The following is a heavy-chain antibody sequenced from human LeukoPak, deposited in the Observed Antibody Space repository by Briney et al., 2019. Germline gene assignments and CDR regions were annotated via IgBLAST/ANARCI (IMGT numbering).Heavy chain of an antibody. Sequence: SETLSLTCTVSGGSISSGDYYWSWIRQPPGKGLEWIGYIYYSGSTNYNPSLKSRVTISVDTSKNQFTLKLSSVTAADTAVYYCARVGATRERYYYYGMDVWGQGTTVTVSS. V-gene: IGHV4-61*08. J-gene: IGHJ6*02. CDR1: GGSISSGDYY. D-gene: IGHD1-26*01. CDR2: IYYSGST. CDR3: ARVGATRERYYYYGMDV.